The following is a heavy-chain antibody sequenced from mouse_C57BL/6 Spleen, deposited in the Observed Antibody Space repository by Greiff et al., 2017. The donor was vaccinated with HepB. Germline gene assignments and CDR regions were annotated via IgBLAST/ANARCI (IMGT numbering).Heavy chain of an antibody. CDR1: GFTFSSYA. CDR3: TRDLLYGNYAMDY. Sequence: EVKVEESGEGLVKPGGSLKLSCAASGFTFSSYAMSWVRQTPEKRLEWVAYISSGGDYIYYADTVKGRFTISRDNARNTLYLQMSSLKSEDTAMYYCTRDLLYGNYAMDYWGQGTSVTVSS. J-gene: IGHJ4*01. CDR2: ISSGGDYI. V-gene: IGHV5-9-1*02. D-gene: IGHD1-1*01.